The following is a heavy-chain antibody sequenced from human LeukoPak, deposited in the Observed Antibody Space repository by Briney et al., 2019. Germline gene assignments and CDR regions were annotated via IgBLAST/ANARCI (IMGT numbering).Heavy chain of an antibody. J-gene: IGHJ4*02. Sequence: GGSLRLSCAASGFTFSDYYMSWIRQAPGKGLEWVSYISSSGSTIYYADSVKGRFTISRDNAKNSLYLQMNSLRAEDTAVYYCARDRADGYNYGDSFDNWGQGVLVTVSS. V-gene: IGHV3-11*01. CDR3: ARDRADGYNYGDSFDN. CDR2: ISSSGSTI. D-gene: IGHD5-18*01. CDR1: GFTFSDYY.